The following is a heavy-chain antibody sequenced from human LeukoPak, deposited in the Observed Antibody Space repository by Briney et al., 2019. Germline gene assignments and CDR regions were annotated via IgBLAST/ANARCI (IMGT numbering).Heavy chain of an antibody. Sequence: GESLKISCKGSGYSFTTYWIGWVRQMPGKVLEWMGVIYPGDSDTRYSPSFQGQVTISADKSIRTAYLQWSSLRASDTAMYYCARQDDFWSGYQNAFDIWGQGTMVTVSS. CDR1: GYSFTTYW. V-gene: IGHV5-51*01. J-gene: IGHJ3*02. D-gene: IGHD3-3*01. CDR2: IYPGDSDT. CDR3: ARQDDFWSGYQNAFDI.